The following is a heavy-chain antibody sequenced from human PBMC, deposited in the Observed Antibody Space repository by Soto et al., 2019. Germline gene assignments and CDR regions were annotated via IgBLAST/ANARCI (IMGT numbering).Heavy chain of an antibody. CDR3: ARVLERWFTYWYFDL. J-gene: IGHJ2*01. CDR2: SYYSGST. D-gene: IGHD3-3*01. Sequence: QVQLQESGPGLVKPSETLSLTCTVSGGSISYYYWSWIRQPPGKGLEYIGYSYYSGSTNYNPSLTSRVSLSVDTSKKQFSLRLSSVTAEDTAVDDCARVLERWFTYWYFDLWGRGPLVTVSS. CDR1: GGSISYYY. V-gene: IGHV4-59*01.